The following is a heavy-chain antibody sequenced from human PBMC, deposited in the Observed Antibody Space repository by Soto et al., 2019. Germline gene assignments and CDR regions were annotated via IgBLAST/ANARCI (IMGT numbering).Heavy chain of an antibody. CDR1: GGSISSYY. V-gene: IGHV4-59*01. J-gene: IGHJ2*01. D-gene: IGHD2-15*01. CDR3: ARGIDIVVVVAATPGWYFDL. CDR2: IYYSGST. Sequence: QVQPQESGPGLVKPSETLSLTCTVSGGSISSYYWSWIRQPPGQGLEWIGYIYYSGSTNYNPSLKSRVTISVDTSKNQVSLKLSSVTAADTAVYYCARGIDIVVVVAATPGWYFDLWGRGTLVTVSS.